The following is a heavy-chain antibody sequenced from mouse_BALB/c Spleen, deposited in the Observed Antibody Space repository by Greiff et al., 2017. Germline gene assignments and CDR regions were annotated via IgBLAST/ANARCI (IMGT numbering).Heavy chain of an antibody. CDR1: GFTFSSYG. CDR3: ARQDDYAFDY. D-gene: IGHD2-4*01. CDR2: ISSGGSYT. V-gene: IGHV5-6*01. Sequence: EVMLVESGGDLVKPGGSLKLSCAASGFTFSSYGMSWVRQTPDKRLEWVATISSGGSYTYYPDSVKGRFTISRDNAKNTLYLQMSSLMSEDTAMYYCARQDDYAFDYWGQGTTLTVSS. J-gene: IGHJ2*01.